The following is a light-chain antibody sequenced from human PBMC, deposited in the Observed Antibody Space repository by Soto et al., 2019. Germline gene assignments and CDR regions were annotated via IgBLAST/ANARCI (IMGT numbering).Light chain of an antibody. CDR2: EVS. CDR1: SSDVGGYKY. CDR3: SSYTSRSTVL. V-gene: IGLV2-14*01. J-gene: IGLJ2*01. Sequence: QSALTQPASVSGSPGQSITISCTGTSSDVGGYKYVSWYQQHPGKAPKLIIYEVSNRPSGVSNRFSGSKSANTASLTISGLQAEDEAHYYCSSYTSRSTVLFGGGTKLTVL.